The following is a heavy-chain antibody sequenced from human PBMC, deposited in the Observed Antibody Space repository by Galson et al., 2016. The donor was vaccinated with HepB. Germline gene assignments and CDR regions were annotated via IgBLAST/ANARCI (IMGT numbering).Heavy chain of an antibody. J-gene: IGHJ6*02. CDR2: VNVASGRT. V-gene: IGHV1-46*01. Sequence: SVKVSCKASGYTFSSHYMHWARQAPGQGLEWMGAVNVASGRTNYAHKFQGRVSMTRNTSTSTVYMELSSLRTEDTALYYCARDSSDWSLPSGLYGMDVWGQGTTVSVSS. D-gene: IGHD6-19*01. CDR1: GYTFSSHY. CDR3: ARDSSDWSLPSGLYGMDV.